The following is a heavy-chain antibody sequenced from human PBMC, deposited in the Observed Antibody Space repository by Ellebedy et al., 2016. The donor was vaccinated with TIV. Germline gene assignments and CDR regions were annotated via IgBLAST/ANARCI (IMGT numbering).Heavy chain of an antibody. CDR1: GFTFRSYW. Sequence: GESLKISCAASGFTFRSYWMSWVRQAPGKGLEWVANINQDGSEKYYVDSVRGRFSMSRDNAKNSVYLQMNSLRAEDTAVYYCATDGSYGDFRSPAHAFESWGQGTMVSVSS. CDR3: ATDGSYGDFRSPAHAFES. CDR2: INQDGSEK. V-gene: IGHV3-7*01. J-gene: IGHJ3*02. D-gene: IGHD4-17*01.